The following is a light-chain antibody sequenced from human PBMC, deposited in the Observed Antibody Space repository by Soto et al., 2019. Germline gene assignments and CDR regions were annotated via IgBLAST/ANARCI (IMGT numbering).Light chain of an antibody. V-gene: IGLV2-11*01. CDR3: CSYAGGYTYV. CDR2: GVV. Sequence: QSALTQPRSVSGSPGQSVTISCTGTGNDVGAYNYVSWYQQHPGRPPKLLIYGVVRWPSGVPDRFSGSKSGNTASLTISGLQAEDEADYFCCSYAGGYTYVFGTGTKVTV. J-gene: IGLJ1*01. CDR1: GNDVGAYNY.